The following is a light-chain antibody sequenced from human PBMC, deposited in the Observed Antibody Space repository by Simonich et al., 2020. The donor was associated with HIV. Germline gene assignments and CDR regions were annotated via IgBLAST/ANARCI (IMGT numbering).Light chain of an antibody. CDR3: QQYYSYPPT. Sequence: DIQMTQSPSTLSASVGDRVTITCRASQNIDSWLAWYQQKPGKAPKLLIYKASSLESGVPSRFSGSGSGTEFTLTISSLQPDDFATYYCQQYYSYPPTFGGGTKVEIK. CDR1: QNIDSW. CDR2: KAS. J-gene: IGKJ4*01. V-gene: IGKV1-5*03.